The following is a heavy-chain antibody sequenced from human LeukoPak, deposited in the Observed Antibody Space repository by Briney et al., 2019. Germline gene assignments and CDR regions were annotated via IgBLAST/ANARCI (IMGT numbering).Heavy chain of an antibody. CDR3: ARGDYMDV. Sequence: PSETLSLTCTVSGGSISSHYWSWIRQPPGQGLEWIGYVHSSGGANYNPSLNSRVTMSVDTSKDRLSLRLSSVTAADTAVYYCARGDYMDVWGKGTTVTVSS. CDR1: GGSISSHY. J-gene: IGHJ6*03. CDR2: VHSSGGA. V-gene: IGHV4-59*08.